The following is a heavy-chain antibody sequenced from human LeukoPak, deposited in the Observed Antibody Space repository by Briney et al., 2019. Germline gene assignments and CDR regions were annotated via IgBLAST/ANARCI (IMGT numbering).Heavy chain of an antibody. D-gene: IGHD2-15*01. CDR1: GGTFSSYA. CDR3: ARGVAATAYNWFDP. J-gene: IGHJ5*02. CDR2: IIPNFGTA. V-gene: IGHV1-69*05. Sequence: ASVKVSCKASGGTFSSYAISWVRQAPGQGLEWMGGIIPNFGTANYAQKFQGRVTITTDESTSTAYMELSSLRSEDTAVYYCARGVAATAYNWFDPWGQGTLVTVSS.